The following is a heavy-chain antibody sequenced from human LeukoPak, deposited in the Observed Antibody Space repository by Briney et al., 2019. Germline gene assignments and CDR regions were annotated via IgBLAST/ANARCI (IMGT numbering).Heavy chain of an antibody. CDR3: AKGLRGYTYGCPDY. D-gene: IGHD5-18*01. V-gene: IGHV3-23*01. Sequence: PGGSLRLSCVASGFTFSSYAMSWVRQAPGKGLEWVSAISGSGVTTHYAGSVKGRFSISRDNSKNILYLQMNSLRAEDTAVYYCAKGLRGYTYGCPDYWGQGTLVTVSS. J-gene: IGHJ4*02. CDR1: GFTFSSYA. CDR2: ISGSGVTT.